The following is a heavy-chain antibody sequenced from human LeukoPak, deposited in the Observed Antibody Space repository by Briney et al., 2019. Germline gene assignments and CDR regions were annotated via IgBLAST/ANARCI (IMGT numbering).Heavy chain of an antibody. CDR3: ARDHDYGDYEGPAAFDY. D-gene: IGHD4-17*01. V-gene: IGHV1-46*01. CDR1: GYTFTDYN. CDR2: SRPSGGIT. Sequence: ASVKVSCKAFGYTFTDYNLHWVRQAPGQGLEWMGVSRPSGGITNYAQKFQGRVTMTRDTSTGTVYMELTRLRSEDTAVYYCARDHDYGDYEGPAAFDYWGQGTVVTVSS. J-gene: IGHJ4*02.